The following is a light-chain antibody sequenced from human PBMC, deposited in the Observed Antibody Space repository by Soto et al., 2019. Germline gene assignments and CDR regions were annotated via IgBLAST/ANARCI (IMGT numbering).Light chain of an antibody. CDR3: SSYTTSNTYV. V-gene: IGLV2-18*02. J-gene: IGLJ1*01. CDR2: DVS. CDR1: SSDVGSYNR. Sequence: QSALTQPPSVSGSPGQSVAISCTGTSSDVGSYNRVSWYQQPPGTAPKHMIFDVSNRPSGVPDRFSGSKSGNTASLTISGLQAEDEAYYYCSSYTTSNTYVFGTGTKLTVL.